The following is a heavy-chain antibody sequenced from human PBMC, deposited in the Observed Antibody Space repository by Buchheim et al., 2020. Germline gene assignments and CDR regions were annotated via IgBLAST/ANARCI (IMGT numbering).Heavy chain of an antibody. Sequence: QVQLVESGGGVVQPGRSLRLSCAASGFTFSSYAMHWVRQAPGKGLEWVAVISYDGSNKYYADSVKGRFTISRDNSKTTLYLQMNSLRAEDTAVYYCASGGSGSYVFDYWGQGTL. CDR2: ISYDGSNK. V-gene: IGHV3-30*04. CDR3: ASGGSGSYVFDY. CDR1: GFTFSSYA. D-gene: IGHD3-10*01. J-gene: IGHJ4*02.